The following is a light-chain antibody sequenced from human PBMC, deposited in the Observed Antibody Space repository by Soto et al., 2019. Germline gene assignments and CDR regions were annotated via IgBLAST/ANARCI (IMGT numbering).Light chain of an antibody. V-gene: IGKV1D-12*01. CDR3: QQADTFPIT. Sequence: DIQTTPPPSPGSASVGDREPISCQASQGISRSLAWYQQKPGKAPKLLIYAASSLQSGVPSRFSGSGFGTDFTLTISSLQPEDSAIYYCQQADTFPITVGQGTRLEIK. CDR2: AAS. J-gene: IGKJ5*01. CDR1: QGISRS.